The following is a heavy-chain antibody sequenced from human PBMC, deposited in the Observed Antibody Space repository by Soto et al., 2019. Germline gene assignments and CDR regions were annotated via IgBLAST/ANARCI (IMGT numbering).Heavy chain of an antibody. V-gene: IGHV3-21*01. Sequence: PGGSLRLSCAASGFIFRNFDMNWVRQAPGKGLEWDSSISSSSSYIYYADSVKGRFSISRDNAKKSLYLQMNSLRPEDTAVYYCASATTAGWSAQGYWGQGTLVTVYS. CDR2: ISSSSSYI. CDR3: ASATTAGWSAQGY. D-gene: IGHD2-15*01. CDR1: GFIFRNFD. J-gene: IGHJ4*02.